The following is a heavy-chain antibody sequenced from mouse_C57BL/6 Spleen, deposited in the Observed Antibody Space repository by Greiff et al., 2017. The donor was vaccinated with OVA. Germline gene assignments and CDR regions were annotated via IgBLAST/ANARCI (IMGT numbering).Heavy chain of an antibody. J-gene: IGHJ4*01. D-gene: IGHD1-1*01. V-gene: IGHV1-4*01. Sequence: QVQLQQSGAELARPGASVKMSCKASGYTFTSYTMHWVKQRPGQGLEWIGYINPSSGYTKYNQKFKDKATLTAAKSSCTAYMQLSSLTSEDSAVYDCARGEYGSSYGYAMDYWGQGTSVTVSS. CDR2: INPSSGYT. CDR3: ARGEYGSSYGYAMDY. CDR1: GYTFTSYT.